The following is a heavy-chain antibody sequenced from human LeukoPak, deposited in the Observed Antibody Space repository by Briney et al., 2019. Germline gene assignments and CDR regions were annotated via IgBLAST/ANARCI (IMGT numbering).Heavy chain of an antibody. CDR3: ASSEMVRGDIDRTTC. V-gene: IGHV1-69*06. CDR1: GATFTIYA. Sequence: SVKVSCTASGATFTIYAISWVRQAPGQGLEWMGGIIPIFGTANYAQKLQGRVTITADKSTSTAYMELSSLRSEDTAVYYCASSEMVRGDIDRTTCWGQGTLVTVSS. D-gene: IGHD3-10*01. CDR2: IIPIFGTA. J-gene: IGHJ4*02.